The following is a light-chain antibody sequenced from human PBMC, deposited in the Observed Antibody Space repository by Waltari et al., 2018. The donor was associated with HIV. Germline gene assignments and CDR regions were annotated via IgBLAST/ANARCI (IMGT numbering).Light chain of an antibody. Sequence: QSVLTQPPSASGTPGQTVSISCSGSPSNIGRNPVHWYQQLPGTAPKLVIYSDNQRPSGVPDLLSGSRSGTSASLAIAGLQSEDEADYYCAAWDDSLNVYVFGTGTKVTVL. CDR1: PSNIGRNP. CDR2: SDN. V-gene: IGLV1-44*01. J-gene: IGLJ1*01. CDR3: AAWDDSLNVYV.